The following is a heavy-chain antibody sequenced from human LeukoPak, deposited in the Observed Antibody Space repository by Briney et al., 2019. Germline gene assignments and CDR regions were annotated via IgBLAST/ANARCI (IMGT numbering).Heavy chain of an antibody. CDR3: ASALAYCGGDCYPDAFDI. CDR2: IYYSGST. J-gene: IGHJ3*02. D-gene: IGHD2-21*02. V-gene: IGHV4-59*12. CDR1: GGSISSYY. Sequence: SETLSLTCTVSGGSISSYYWSWIRQPPGKGLEWIGYIYYSGSTYYNPSLKSRVTISVDTSKNQFSLKLSSVTAADTAVYYCASALAYCGGDCYPDAFDIWGQGTMVTVSS.